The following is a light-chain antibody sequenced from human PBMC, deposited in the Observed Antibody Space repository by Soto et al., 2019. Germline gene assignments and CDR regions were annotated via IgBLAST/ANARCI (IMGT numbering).Light chain of an antibody. CDR3: QQYMSSVT. V-gene: IGKV3-20*01. J-gene: IGKJ1*01. CDR1: QSVDTTF. CDR2: GAS. Sequence: EIVLTQSPGSLSLSPGQRATLSCRASQSVDTTFFAWYQKKPGQAPRLLIYGASKMATGIPDRFSGSGSGTDFTLISSRLEPEDFAVYYCQQYMSSVTFGQGTKVEIK.